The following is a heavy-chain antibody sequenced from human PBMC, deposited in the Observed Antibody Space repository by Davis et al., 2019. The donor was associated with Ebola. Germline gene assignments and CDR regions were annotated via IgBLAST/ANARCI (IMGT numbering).Heavy chain of an antibody. CDR3: ARRPMVRVKNYYYYYGMDV. J-gene: IGHJ6*04. Sequence: AASVKVSCKAPGYTFTGYYMHWVRQAPGQGLEWMGRINPNSGGTNYAQKFQGRVTMTTDTSTSTAYMELRSLRSDDTAVYYCARRPMVRVKNYYYYYGMDVWGKGTTVTVSS. V-gene: IGHV1-2*06. D-gene: IGHD3-10*01. CDR2: INPNSGGT. CDR1: GYTFTGYY.